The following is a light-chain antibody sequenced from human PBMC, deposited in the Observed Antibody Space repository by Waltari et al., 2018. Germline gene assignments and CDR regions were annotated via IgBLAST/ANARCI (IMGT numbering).Light chain of an antibody. CDR3: AAWDDSLKGVL. CDR1: RSNIGNNA. V-gene: IGLV1-36*01. Sequence: QSVLTQTPSVSEAPRQRVTISCPGSRSNIGNNAVNWYQQVPGKAPKLRVFADDLLPSGVSDRFSGSKSGTSASLAISGLRSEDEGVYFCAAWDDSLKGVLFGGGTKLTVL. J-gene: IGLJ2*01. CDR2: ADD.